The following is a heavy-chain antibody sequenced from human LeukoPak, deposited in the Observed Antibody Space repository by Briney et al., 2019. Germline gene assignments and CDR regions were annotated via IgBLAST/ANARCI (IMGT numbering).Heavy chain of an antibody. Sequence: SETLSLTCTVSSGSISSSSYYWGWIRQPPGKGLEWIGSIYYSGSTYYNPSLKSRVTISVDTSKNQFSLELSSVTAADTAVYYCATRVRGGYNWFDPWGQGTLVTVSS. CDR3: ATRVRGGYNWFDP. D-gene: IGHD3-10*01. CDR2: IYYSGST. CDR1: SGSISSSSYY. J-gene: IGHJ5*02. V-gene: IGHV4-39*07.